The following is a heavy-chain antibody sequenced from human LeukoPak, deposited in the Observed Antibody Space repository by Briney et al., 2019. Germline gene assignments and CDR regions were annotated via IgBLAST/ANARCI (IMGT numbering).Heavy chain of an antibody. Sequence: SETLSLTCTISGGSVSDYYWSWIRQSPGKGLEWIGYIYHTGSTSYSPSLKSRVTISADTSQNQFSLKLNSVTAADTAVYYCASRKLGNDYWGQGTLVTVSS. CDR3: ASRKLGNDY. CDR2: IYHTGST. D-gene: IGHD7-27*01. J-gene: IGHJ4*02. V-gene: IGHV4-59*02. CDR1: GGSVSDYY.